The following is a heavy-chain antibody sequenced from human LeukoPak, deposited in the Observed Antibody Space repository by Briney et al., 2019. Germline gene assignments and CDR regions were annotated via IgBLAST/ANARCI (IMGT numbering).Heavy chain of an antibody. CDR2: IKQDGSEK. V-gene: IGHV3-7*01. Sequence: PGGSLRLSCAASGFTFSSYWMSWVRQAPGKGLEWVANIKQDGSEKYYVDSVKGRFTISRDNAKNSLYLQMNSLRAEDTAVYYCARDHGLLWFGGNWFDPWGQGTLVTVSS. CDR3: ARDHGLLWFGGNWFDP. J-gene: IGHJ5*02. CDR1: GFTFSSYW. D-gene: IGHD3-10*01.